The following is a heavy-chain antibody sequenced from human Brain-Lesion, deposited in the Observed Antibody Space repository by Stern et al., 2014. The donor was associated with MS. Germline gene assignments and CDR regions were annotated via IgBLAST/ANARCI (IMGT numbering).Heavy chain of an antibody. CDR1: GFTFSSYA. CDR2: ITGSGVRT. D-gene: IGHD3-22*01. V-gene: IGHV3-23*01. J-gene: IGHJ4*02. CDR3: ARFHDRTGYSNFDY. Sequence: EVQLLESGGDLVQPGGSLRLSCAASGFTFSSYAMSWVRQAPGKGLEWVSSITGSGVRTFYADSVKGRFTISRDNSKNTLYLQMNSLRAEDTAVYYCARFHDRTGYSNFDYGGQGTLVTVSS.